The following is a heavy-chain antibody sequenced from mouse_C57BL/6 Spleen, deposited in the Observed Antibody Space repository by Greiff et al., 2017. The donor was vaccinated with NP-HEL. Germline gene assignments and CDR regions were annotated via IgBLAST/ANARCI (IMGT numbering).Heavy chain of an antibody. V-gene: IGHV1-52*01. J-gene: IGHJ2*01. CDR3: ALRDGSSYNFDY. D-gene: IGHD1-1*01. Sequence: QVQLQQPGAELVRPGSSVKLSCKASGYTFTSYWMHWVKQRPIQGLEWIGNIDPSDSETHYNQKFKDKATLTVDKSSSTAYMQLSSLTSEDSAVYYCALRDGSSYNFDYWGQGTTLTVSS. CDR2: IDPSDSET. CDR1: GYTFTSYW.